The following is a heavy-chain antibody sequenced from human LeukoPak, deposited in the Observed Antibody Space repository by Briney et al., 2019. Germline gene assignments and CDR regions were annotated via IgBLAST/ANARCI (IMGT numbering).Heavy chain of an antibody. D-gene: IGHD5-24*01. Sequence: GASVKVSCKASGGTFSSYAISWVRQAPGQGLEWMGRIIPILGIANYAQKFQGRVTITADKSTSTAYMELSSLRSEDTAVYYCARVAMATTGLFDYWGQGTLVTVSS. CDR2: IIPILGIA. V-gene: IGHV1-69*04. J-gene: IGHJ4*02. CDR1: GGTFSSYA. CDR3: ARVAMATTGLFDY.